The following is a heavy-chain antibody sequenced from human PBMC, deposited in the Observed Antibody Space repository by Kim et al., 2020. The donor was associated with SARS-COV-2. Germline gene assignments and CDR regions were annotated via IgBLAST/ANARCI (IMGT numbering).Heavy chain of an antibody. J-gene: IGHJ4*02. CDR2: IYYSGST. D-gene: IGHD3-16*01. CDR3: ARRGVLYPSLGGVDY. CDR1: GGSISSSSYY. V-gene: IGHV4-39*01. Sequence: SETLSLTCTVSGGSISSSSYYWGWIRQPPGKGLEWIGSIYYSGSTYYNPSLKSRVTISVDTSKNQFSLKLSSVTAADTAVYYCARRGVLYPSLGGVDYWGQGTLVTVSS.